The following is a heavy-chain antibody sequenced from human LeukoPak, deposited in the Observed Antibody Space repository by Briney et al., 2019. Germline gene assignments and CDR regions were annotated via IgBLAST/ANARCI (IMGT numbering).Heavy chain of an antibody. J-gene: IGHJ4*02. CDR1: GYTFTSYA. CDR2: INTNTGNP. Sequence: ASVKVSCKASGYTFTSYAMNWVRQAPGQGLEWMEWINTNTGNPTYAQGFTGRFVFSLDTSVSTAYLQICSLKAEDTAVYYCARGNTFDDSSGYFSRRSYYFDYWGQGTLVTVSS. CDR3: ARGNTFDDSSGYFSRRSYYFDY. V-gene: IGHV7-4-1*01. D-gene: IGHD3-22*01.